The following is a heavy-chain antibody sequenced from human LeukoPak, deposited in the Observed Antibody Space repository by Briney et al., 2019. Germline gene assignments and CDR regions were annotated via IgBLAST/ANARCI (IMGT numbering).Heavy chain of an antibody. J-gene: IGHJ1*01. CDR3: ATGPTYYYDSSGYQH. CDR1: GYTLTELS. Sequence: ASVKVSCKVSGYTLTELSMHWVRQAPGEGLEGMGGFDPEDGETIYAQKFQGRVTMTEDTSTDTAYMELCSLRSEDTAVYYCATGPTYYYDSSGYQHWGQGTLVTVFS. D-gene: IGHD3-22*01. V-gene: IGHV1-24*01. CDR2: FDPEDGET.